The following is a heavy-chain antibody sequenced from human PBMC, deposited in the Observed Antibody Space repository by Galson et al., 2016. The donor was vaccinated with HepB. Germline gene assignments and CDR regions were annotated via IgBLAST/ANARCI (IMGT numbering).Heavy chain of an antibody. V-gene: IGHV3-7*01. CDR3: VREDVGGFDP. D-gene: IGHD3-16*01. CDR2: IKQDGSEK. J-gene: IGHJ5*02. Sequence: SLRLSCAASGFTFSKYWMSWVRRAPGKRLEWVANIKQDGSEKDYVDSVKGRFTISRDNAKNSLYPQMNSLRAEDTAVYYCVREDVGGFDPWGQGTLVTVSS. CDR1: GFTFSKYW.